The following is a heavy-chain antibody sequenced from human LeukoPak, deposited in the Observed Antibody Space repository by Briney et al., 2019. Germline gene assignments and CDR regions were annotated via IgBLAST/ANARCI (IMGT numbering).Heavy chain of an antibody. CDR3: AREGRQVANDY. CDR1: GFTFSSYS. Sequence: GGFLRLSCAASGFTFSSYSMNWVRQAPGKGLEWVSSISSSSSYIYYADSVKGRFTISRDNAKNSLYLQMNSLRAEDTAVYYCAREGRQVANDYWGQGTLVTVSS. D-gene: IGHD5-12*01. CDR2: ISSSSSYI. V-gene: IGHV3-21*01. J-gene: IGHJ4*02.